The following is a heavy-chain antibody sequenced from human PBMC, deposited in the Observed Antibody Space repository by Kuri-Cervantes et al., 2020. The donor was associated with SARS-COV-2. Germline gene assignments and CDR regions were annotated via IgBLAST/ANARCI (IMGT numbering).Heavy chain of an antibody. CDR3: ASQGTIFGVVMLPSNFQH. CDR1: GDSLSSHY. Sequence: GSLRLSCNVSGDSLSSHYWSWIRQSPGKRLEWIGRIYTSGSTYYNPSLKSRVTISVDTSKNQFSLKLSSVTAADTAVYYCASQGTIFGVVMLPSNFQHWGQGTLVTVSS. CDR2: IYTSGST. V-gene: IGHV4-4*08. D-gene: IGHD3-3*01. J-gene: IGHJ1*01.